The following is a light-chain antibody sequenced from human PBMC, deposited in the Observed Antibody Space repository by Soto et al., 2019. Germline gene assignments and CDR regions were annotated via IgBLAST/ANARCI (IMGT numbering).Light chain of an antibody. CDR1: SSDIGGYNY. V-gene: IGLV2-8*01. J-gene: IGLJ3*02. Sequence: QSALTQPPSASGSPGQSVTISCTGTSSDIGGYNYVSWYQHHPGKAPKVMIYEVSKRPSGVPDRFSGSKSGNTASLTVSGLQPEDEADYYCSSYAGSNNLGVFGGETKLTVL. CDR3: SSYAGSNNLGV. CDR2: EVS.